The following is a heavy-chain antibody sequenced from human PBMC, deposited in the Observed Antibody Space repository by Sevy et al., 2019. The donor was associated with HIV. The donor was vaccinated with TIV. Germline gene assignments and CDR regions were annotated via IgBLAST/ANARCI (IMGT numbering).Heavy chain of an antibody. CDR2: IYYSGRT. Sequence: SETLSLTCTVSGGSISSSSYYWGWIRQPPGKGLEWIGSIYYSGRTYYNPSLKSRVTISLDTSKNQFSLKLSSVTAAGTAVYYCARHYRQAARGYYYYYMDVWGKGTTVTVSS. CDR1: GGSISSSSYY. CDR3: ARHYRQAARGYYYYYMDV. V-gene: IGHV4-39*01. J-gene: IGHJ6*03. D-gene: IGHD6-6*01.